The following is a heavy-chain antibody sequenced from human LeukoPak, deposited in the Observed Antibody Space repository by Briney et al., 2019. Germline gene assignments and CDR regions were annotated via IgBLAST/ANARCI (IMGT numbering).Heavy chain of an antibody. Sequence: AGTLSLTCAVYGGSFSGYYWSWIRQPPGEGLEWIGEINHSGSTNYNPSLKSRVTMSVDTSKNQFSLKLSSVTAADTAVYYCASPWYYYDSSGYSEDAFDIWGQGTMVTVSA. CDR3: ASPWYYYDSSGYSEDAFDI. V-gene: IGHV4-34*01. J-gene: IGHJ3*02. CDR2: INHSGST. CDR1: GGSFSGYY. D-gene: IGHD3-22*01.